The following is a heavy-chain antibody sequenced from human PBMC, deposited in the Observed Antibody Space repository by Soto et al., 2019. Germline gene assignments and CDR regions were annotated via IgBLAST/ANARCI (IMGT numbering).Heavy chain of an antibody. Sequence: QLVESGGGLVQPGGSLRLSCVASGFSFDDFAMHWVRQAPGKGLEWISGITWNSVSTDYANSVKGRFTVSRDNAKNSLYLQMSSLTTEDTALYFCAKERVRFLDAWGQETLVTVSS. CDR1: GFSFDDFA. V-gene: IGHV3-9*01. CDR3: AKERVRFLDA. D-gene: IGHD3-3*01. J-gene: IGHJ5*02. CDR2: ITWNSVST.